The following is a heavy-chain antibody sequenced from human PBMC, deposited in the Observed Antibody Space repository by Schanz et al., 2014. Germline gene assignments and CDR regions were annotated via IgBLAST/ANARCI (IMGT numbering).Heavy chain of an antibody. D-gene: IGHD3-10*01. Sequence: LSCAASGFTFSSYAMTWVRQAPGKGLEWVSAISGSGGDTYYADSVKGRFTISRDNSKNTLFLQRNSMSSEDTAVYYCTTEAWLSARGYYYYDLVVWGPGSTDNVFS. J-gene: IGHJ6*02. CDR2: ISGSGGDT. V-gene: IGHV3-23*01. CDR1: GFTFSSYA. CDR3: TTEAWLSARGYYYYDLVV.